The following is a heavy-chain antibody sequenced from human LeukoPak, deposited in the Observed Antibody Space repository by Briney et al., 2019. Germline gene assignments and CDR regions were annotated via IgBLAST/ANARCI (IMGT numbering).Heavy chain of an antibody. Sequence: TGGSLRLSCAASGFIFSDYWMSWVRQAPGKGLEWVGSIEQDGNEKNYVDSVEGRFTISRDNAHNSLFLQMHSLRADDTAVYYRASSFSTYYYDSSGYAVDYWGQGTLVTVSS. CDR2: IEQDGNEK. CDR3: ASSFSTYYYDSSGYAVDY. D-gene: IGHD3-22*01. V-gene: IGHV3-7*01. J-gene: IGHJ4*02. CDR1: GFIFSDYW.